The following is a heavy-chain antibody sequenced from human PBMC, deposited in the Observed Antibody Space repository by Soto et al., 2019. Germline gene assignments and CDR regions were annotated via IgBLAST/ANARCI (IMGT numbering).Heavy chain of an antibody. J-gene: IGHJ6*02. CDR1: GYTFTSYG. CDR2: ISAYNGNT. V-gene: IGHV1-18*04. CDR3: ARDAVSYSNYQNAYYYYYGMDV. D-gene: IGHD4-4*01. Sequence: RASVKVSCKASGYTFTSYGISWVRQAPGQGLEWMGWISAYNGNTNYAQKLQGRVTMTTDTSTSTAYMELRSLRSDDTAVYYCARDAVSYSNYQNAYYYYYGMDVWGQGTTVTVSS.